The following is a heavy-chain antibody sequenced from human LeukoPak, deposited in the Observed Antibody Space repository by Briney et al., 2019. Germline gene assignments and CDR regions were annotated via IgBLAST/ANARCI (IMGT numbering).Heavy chain of an antibody. CDR3: ARVYIYAHDY. D-gene: IGHD5-18*01. J-gene: IGHJ4*02. CDR2: ISSGSRDI. V-gene: IGHV3-21*01. CDR1: GFTFSSYS. Sequence: KPGGSLRLSCAASGFTFSSYSMNWVRQSPGKGLEWVSSISSGSRDIYYADSVKGRFTISRDNAKNSVYLQVNSLRAEDTAVYYCARVYIYAHDYWGQGTLVTVSS.